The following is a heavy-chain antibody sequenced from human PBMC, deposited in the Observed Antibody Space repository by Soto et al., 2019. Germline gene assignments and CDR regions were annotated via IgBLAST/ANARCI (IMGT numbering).Heavy chain of an antibody. V-gene: IGHV1-69*08. CDR1: GGTFSSYT. J-gene: IGHJ6*03. D-gene: IGHD2-15*01. CDR3: AREAVVVVAATRDYYMDV. CDR2: IIPILGIA. Sequence: QVQLVQSGAEVKKPGSSVKVSCKASGGTFSSYTISWVRQAPGQGLEWMGRIIPILGIANYAQKFQGRVTITADKSTSTAYMELSSLRSEDTAVYYCAREAVVVVAATRDYYMDVWGKGTTVTVSS.